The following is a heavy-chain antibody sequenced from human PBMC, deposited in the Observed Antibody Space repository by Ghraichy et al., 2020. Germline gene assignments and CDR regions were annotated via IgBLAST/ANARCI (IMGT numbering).Heavy chain of an antibody. Sequence: SETLSLTCTVSGDSISTGDFYWSWIRQNPGKGLEWLGYIYYSGNTFYSPSLKSRLIISLDTSNNQFSLRLSSVTAADTAVYYCARGGRAAAGNFDYWGQGTLVTVSS. CDR3: ARGGRAAAGNFDY. J-gene: IGHJ4*02. CDR1: GDSISTGDFY. D-gene: IGHD6-13*01. V-gene: IGHV4-31*03. CDR2: IYYSGNT.